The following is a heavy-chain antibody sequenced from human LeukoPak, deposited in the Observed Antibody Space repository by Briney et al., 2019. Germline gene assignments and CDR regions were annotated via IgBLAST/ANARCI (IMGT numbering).Heavy chain of an antibody. J-gene: IGHJ4*02. CDR3: AKHPIYYYDSSGYPYYFDY. CDR2: ISGSGGST. V-gene: IGHV3-23*01. CDR1: GFTFSSYS. D-gene: IGHD3-22*01. Sequence: RGSLRLSCAASGFTFSSYSMSWVRQAPGKGLEWVSAISGSGGSTYYADSVKGRFTISRDNSKNTLYLQVNSLRAEDTAVYYCAKHPIYYYDSSGYPYYFDYWGQGTLVTVSS.